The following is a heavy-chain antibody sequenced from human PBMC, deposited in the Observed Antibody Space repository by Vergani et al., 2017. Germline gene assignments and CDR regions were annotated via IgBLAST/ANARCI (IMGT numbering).Heavy chain of an antibody. CDR3: ARVLAAACIRGMDV. V-gene: IGHV1-46*03. Sequence: QVQLVQSGAEVKKPGASVKVSCKASGYTFTSYYMHWVRQAPGQGLEWMGIINPSGGSTIYAQKFQGRVTITRDTSTSTVYMELSSLRSEDTAVYYCARVLAAACIRGMDVGGEGTTVTVSS. CDR2: INPSGGST. CDR1: GYTFTSYY. J-gene: IGHJ6*04. D-gene: IGHD6-13*01.